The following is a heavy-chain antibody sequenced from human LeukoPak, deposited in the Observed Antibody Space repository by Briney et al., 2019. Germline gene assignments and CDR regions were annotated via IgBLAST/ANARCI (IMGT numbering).Heavy chain of an antibody. V-gene: IGHV1-24*01. J-gene: IGHJ4*02. CDR3: ATFGVAQHCSSTSCYLSGGY. CDR1: GYTLTELS. CDR2: FDPEDGGT. Sequence: ASVKVSCKVSGYTLTELSMHWVRQAPGKGLEWMGGFDPEDGGTIYAQKFQGRVTMTEDTSTDTAYMELSSLRSEDTAVYYCATFGVAQHCSSTSCYLSGGYWGQGTLVTVSS. D-gene: IGHD2-2*01.